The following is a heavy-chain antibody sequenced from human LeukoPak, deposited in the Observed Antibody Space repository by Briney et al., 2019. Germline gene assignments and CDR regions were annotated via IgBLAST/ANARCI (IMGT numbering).Heavy chain of an antibody. CDR2: IWYDGSNK. D-gene: IGHD2/OR15-2a*01. Sequence: GGSLRLSCAASGFTFSSYGMHWVRQAPGKGLEWVAVIWYDGSNKYCADSVKGRFTISRDNSKNTLYLQMNSLRAEDTAVYYCARDNSNSGNDYWGQGTLVTVSS. CDR3: ARDNSNSGNDY. V-gene: IGHV3-33*01. J-gene: IGHJ4*02. CDR1: GFTFSSYG.